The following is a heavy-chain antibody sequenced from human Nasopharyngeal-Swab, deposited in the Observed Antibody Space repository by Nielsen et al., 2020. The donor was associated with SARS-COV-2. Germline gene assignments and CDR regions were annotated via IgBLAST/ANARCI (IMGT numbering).Heavy chain of an antibody. D-gene: IGHD6-19*01. CDR2: IDPSDSYT. CDR1: GYSFTRYW. CDR3: ARREGSSGWYQY. J-gene: IGHJ4*02. V-gene: IGHV5-10-1*01. Sequence: GESLKISCKGSGYSFTRYWISWVRQMPGKGLEWMGRIDPSDSYTDYSPSFQGHVTISADKSISTAYLQWSSLKASDTAMYYCARREGSSGWYQYWGQGTLVTVSS.